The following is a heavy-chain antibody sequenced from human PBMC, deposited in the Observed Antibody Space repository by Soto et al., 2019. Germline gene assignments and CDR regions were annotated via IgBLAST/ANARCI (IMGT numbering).Heavy chain of an antibody. D-gene: IGHD5-12*01. CDR3: ARRNIVATKGAFDI. V-gene: IGHV4-61*08. CDR2: IYYSGST. CDR1: GGSISSGGYY. J-gene: IGHJ3*02. Sequence: SETLSLTCTVSGGSISSGGYYWSWIRQHPGKGLEWIGYIYYSGSTNYNPSLKSRVTISVDTSKNQFSLKLSSVTAADTAVYYCARRNIVATKGAFDIWGQGTMVTVSS.